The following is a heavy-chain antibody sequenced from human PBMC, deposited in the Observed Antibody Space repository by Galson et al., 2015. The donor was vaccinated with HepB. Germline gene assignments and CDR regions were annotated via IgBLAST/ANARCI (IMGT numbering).Heavy chain of an antibody. V-gene: IGHV1-3*01. CDR3: ARLGEDDAFDI. Sequence: QSGAEVKKPGESLRISCKGSGYTFTSYAMHWVRQAPGQRLEWMGWINAGNGNTKYSQKFQGRVTITRDTSASTAYMELSSLRSEDTAVYYCARLGEDDAFDIWGQGTMVTVSS. CDR2: INAGNGNT. D-gene: IGHD3-16*01. J-gene: IGHJ3*02. CDR1: GYTFTSYA.